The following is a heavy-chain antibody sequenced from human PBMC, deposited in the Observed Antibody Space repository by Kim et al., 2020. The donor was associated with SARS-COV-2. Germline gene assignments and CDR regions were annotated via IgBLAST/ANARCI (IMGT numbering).Heavy chain of an antibody. D-gene: IGHD2-15*01. J-gene: IGHJ5*02. CDR3: AIFLVAARLGLVYP. Sequence: SVKVSCKASGGTFSSYAISWVRQAPGQGLEWMGRIIPILGIANYAQKFQGRVTITADKSTSTAYMELSSLRSEDTAVYYCAIFLVAARLGLVYPWGQGTLVTVSS. CDR2: IIPILGIA. CDR1: GGTFSSYA. V-gene: IGHV1-69*04.